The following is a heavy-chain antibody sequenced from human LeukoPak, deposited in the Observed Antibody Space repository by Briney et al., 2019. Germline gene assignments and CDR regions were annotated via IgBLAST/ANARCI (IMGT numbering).Heavy chain of an antibody. Sequence: PGGSLRLSCAASGFTFSSYAMSWVRQAPGKGLEWVSAISGSGGSAYYADSVKGRFTISRDNSKNTLYLQMNSLRAEDTAVYYCAKDLYLQWLVPFSTGIYFDYWGQGTLVTVSS. CDR3: AKDLYLQWLVPFSTGIYFDY. V-gene: IGHV3-23*01. CDR2: ISGSGGSA. CDR1: GFTFSSYA. D-gene: IGHD6-19*01. J-gene: IGHJ4*02.